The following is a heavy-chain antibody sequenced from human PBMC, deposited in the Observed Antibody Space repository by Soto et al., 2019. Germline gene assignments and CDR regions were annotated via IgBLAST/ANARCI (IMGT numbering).Heavy chain of an antibody. Sequence: GWSLRLSCTASGFTFADYAMSWFRQAPGKGLEWVGVVRSRAYGGTTDYAASVRGSFTISRDDSKSIAYLQMNTLRTEDTAVYYCARYTYTSRYSYFGMDVWGHGTTVAVSS. CDR2: VRSRAYGGTT. CDR1: GFTFADYA. J-gene: IGHJ6*02. D-gene: IGHD6-13*01. V-gene: IGHV3-49*03. CDR3: ARYTYTSRYSYFGMDV.